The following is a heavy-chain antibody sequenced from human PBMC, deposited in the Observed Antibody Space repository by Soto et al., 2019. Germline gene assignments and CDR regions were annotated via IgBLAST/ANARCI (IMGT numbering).Heavy chain of an antibody. CDR2: INHSGST. CDR1: DGSFSGYY. J-gene: IGHJ4*02. CDR3: ARASFYGSGSYAY. Sequence: QVQLQQWGAGLLKPSETLSLTCAVYDGSFSGYYWSWIRQPPGKGREWIGEINHSGSTNYNPSLKSRVSISVGTSKNQLSLKLNSVTAEATAVYHGARASFYGSGSYAYWGQGTLVTVSS. V-gene: IGHV4-34*01. D-gene: IGHD3-10*01.